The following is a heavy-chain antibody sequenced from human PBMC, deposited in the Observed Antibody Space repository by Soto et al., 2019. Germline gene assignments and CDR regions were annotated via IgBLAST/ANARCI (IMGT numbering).Heavy chain of an antibody. J-gene: IGHJ4*02. CDR1: GFTFSSYA. CDR2: ISGSGGST. CDR3: AKTPGYDFRPAYYFDY. D-gene: IGHD3-3*01. Sequence: GGSLRLSCAASGFTFSSYAMSWVRQAPGKGLELVSAISGSGGSTYYADSVKGRFTISRDNSKNTLYLQMNSLRAEDTAVYYCAKTPGYDFRPAYYFDYWGQGTLVT. V-gene: IGHV3-23*01.